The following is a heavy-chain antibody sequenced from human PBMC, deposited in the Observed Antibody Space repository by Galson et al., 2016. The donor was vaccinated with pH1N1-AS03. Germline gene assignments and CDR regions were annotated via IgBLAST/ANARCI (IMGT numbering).Heavy chain of an antibody. J-gene: IGHJ4*02. CDR3: ARSTHVNEGLDF. CDR1: GFSLSTGGVH. V-gene: IGHV2-5*02. CDR2: IFWDGET. Sequence: VKPTQTLTLTCTFSGFSLSTGGVHVAWIRQPPGKALEWLALIFWDGETRYRPSLRSRLTITKDTSKNQVVLTMTNMDPVDTATYYCARSTHVNEGLDFWGQGTLVTVSS. D-gene: IGHD2-8*01.